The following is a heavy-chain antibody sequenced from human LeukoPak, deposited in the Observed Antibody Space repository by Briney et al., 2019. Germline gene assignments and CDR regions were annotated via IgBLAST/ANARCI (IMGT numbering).Heavy chain of an antibody. V-gene: IGHV3-21*01. CDR2: ISSSSSYI. J-gene: IGHJ4*02. CDR3: ASAAAAGSPFDY. Sequence: GSLRLSCAASGFTFSSYSMNWVRQAPGKGLEWVSSISSSSSYIYYADSVKGRFTISRDNAKNSLYLQMNSLRAEDTAVYYCASAAAAGSPFDYWGQGTLVTVSS. D-gene: IGHD6-13*01. CDR1: GFTFSSYS.